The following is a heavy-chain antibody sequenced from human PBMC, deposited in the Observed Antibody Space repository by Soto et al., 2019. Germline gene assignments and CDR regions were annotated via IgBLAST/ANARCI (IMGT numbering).Heavy chain of an antibody. CDR2: IYYSGST. J-gene: IGHJ3*02. V-gene: IGHV4-31*03. CDR1: GGSISSGGYY. Sequence: QVQLQESGPGLVKPSQTLSLTCTVSGGSISSGGYYWSWIRQHPGKGLEWIGYIYYSGSTYYNPSLKSRVTISVDTSKNQFSLKLSSVTAADKAVYYCARTMTTVTNDAFDIWGQGTMVTVSS. CDR3: ARTMTTVTNDAFDI. D-gene: IGHD4-17*01.